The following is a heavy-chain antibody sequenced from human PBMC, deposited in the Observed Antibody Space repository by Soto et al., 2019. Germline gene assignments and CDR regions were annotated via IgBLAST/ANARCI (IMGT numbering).Heavy chain of an antibody. CDR3: ASPYCTNGVCSPGYYYYGMDV. CDR1: GGTFSSYA. V-gene: IGHV1-69*01. Sequence: QVQLVQSGAEVKKPGSSVKVSCKASGGTFSSYAISWVRQAPGQGLEWMGGIIPIFGTANYAQKFQGRVTINADESTSTAYMELSSQRSEDTAVYYCASPYCTNGVCSPGYYYYGMDVWGQGTTVTVSS. D-gene: IGHD2-8*01. J-gene: IGHJ6*02. CDR2: IIPIFGTA.